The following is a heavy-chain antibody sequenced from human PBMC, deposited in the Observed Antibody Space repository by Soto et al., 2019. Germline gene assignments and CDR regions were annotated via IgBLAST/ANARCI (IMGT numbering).Heavy chain of an antibody. CDR3: AKDKGGRYCSRTSCLYSFDS. CDR1: GFTFSTYA. D-gene: IGHD2-2*01. J-gene: IGHJ4*02. Sequence: EVQLLESGGGLVQPGGSLRLSCTASGFTFSTYAMSWVRQAPGKGLEWVSTISDSGSTYYADSVKGRFTISRDNSKNTRDREMNSLRAEDTAVYYCAKDKGGRYCSRTSCLYSFDSWGQGTLVTVSS. CDR2: ISDSGST. V-gene: IGHV3-23*01.